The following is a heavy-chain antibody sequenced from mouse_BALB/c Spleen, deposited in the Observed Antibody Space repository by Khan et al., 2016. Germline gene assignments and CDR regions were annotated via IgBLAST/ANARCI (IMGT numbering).Heavy chain of an antibody. V-gene: IGHV1S41*01. J-gene: IGHJ4*01. D-gene: IGHD1-1*01. CDR3: AREGTVPLMDY. CDR2: IAPGSGST. Sequence: DLVKPGASVKLSCKASGYTFTNYWINWIKQRPGQGLEWIGRIAPGSGSTYYNEMFKGKATLTVDTSSSTASIQLSSLSSEDSAVYFWAREGTVPLMDYWGQGTSVTVSS. CDR1: GYTFTNYW.